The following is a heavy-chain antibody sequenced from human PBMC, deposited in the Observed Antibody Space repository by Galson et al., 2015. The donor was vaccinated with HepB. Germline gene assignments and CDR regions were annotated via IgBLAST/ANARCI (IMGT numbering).Heavy chain of an antibody. V-gene: IGHV3-48*02. CDR1: GFTFSSYS. CDR3: ARALRYYDFWSGYYYNWFDP. CDR2: ISSSSSII. Sequence: SLRLSCAASGFTFSSYSMNWVRQAPGKGLEWVSYISSSSSIIYYADSVKGRFTISRDNAKNSLYLQMNSLRDEDTAVYYCARALRYYDFWSGYYYNWFDPWGQGTLVTVSS. J-gene: IGHJ5*02. D-gene: IGHD3-3*01.